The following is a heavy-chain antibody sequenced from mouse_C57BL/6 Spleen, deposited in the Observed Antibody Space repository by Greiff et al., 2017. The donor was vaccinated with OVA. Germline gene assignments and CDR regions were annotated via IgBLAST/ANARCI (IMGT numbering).Heavy chain of an antibody. Sequence: VQLQQSGAELMKPGASVKLSCKATGYTFTGYWIEWVKQRPGHGLEWIGEILPGSGSTNYNEKFKGKATFTADTSSNTAYMQLSSLTTEDSAIYYCARWGEIYYYGSSYPGDYWGQGTTLTVSS. CDR1: GYTFTGYW. CDR2: ILPGSGST. V-gene: IGHV1-9*01. J-gene: IGHJ2*01. CDR3: ARWGEIYYYGSSYPGDY. D-gene: IGHD1-1*01.